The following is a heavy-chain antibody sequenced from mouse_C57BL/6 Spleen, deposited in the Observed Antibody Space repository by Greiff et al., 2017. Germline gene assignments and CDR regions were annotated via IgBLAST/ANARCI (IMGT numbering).Heavy chain of an antibody. CDR3: AREILDAMDY. CDR1: GYTFTSYW. D-gene: IGHD1-1*01. J-gene: IGHJ4*01. V-gene: IGHV1-52*01. Sequence: QVQLQQPGAELVRPGSSVKLSCKASGYTFTSYWMQWVKQRPIQGLEWIGNIDPSDSETHYNQKFKDKATLTVDKSSSTAYMQLSSLTSEDSAVYYCAREILDAMDYWGQGTSVTVSS. CDR2: IDPSDSET.